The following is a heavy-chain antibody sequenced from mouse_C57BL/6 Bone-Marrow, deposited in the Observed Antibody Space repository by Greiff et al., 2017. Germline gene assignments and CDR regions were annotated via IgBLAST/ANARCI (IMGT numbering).Heavy chain of an antibody. Sequence: QVHVKQSGAELARPGASVKLSCKASGYTFTSYGISWVKQRTGQGLEWIGEIYPRSGNTYYNEKFKGKATLTADKSSSTAYMELRSLTSEDSAVYFCAREGDYDVMDYWGQGTSVTVSS. CDR2: IYPRSGNT. CDR1: GYTFTSYG. CDR3: AREGDYDVMDY. D-gene: IGHD2-4*01. V-gene: IGHV1-81*01. J-gene: IGHJ4*01.